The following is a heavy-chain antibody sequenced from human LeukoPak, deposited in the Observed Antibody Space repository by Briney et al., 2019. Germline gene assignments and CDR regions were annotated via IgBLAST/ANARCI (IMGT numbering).Heavy chain of an antibody. V-gene: IGHV3-21*01. Sequence: NSGGSLRLSCAASGFTVSSNYMSWVRQAPGKGLEWVSSISSSSSYIYYADSVKGRFTISRDNAKNSLYLQMNSLRAEDTAVYYCARGRYFDWKVDYWGQGTLVTVSS. CDR3: ARGRYFDWKVDY. CDR1: GFTVSSNY. J-gene: IGHJ4*02. D-gene: IGHD3-9*01. CDR2: ISSSSSYI.